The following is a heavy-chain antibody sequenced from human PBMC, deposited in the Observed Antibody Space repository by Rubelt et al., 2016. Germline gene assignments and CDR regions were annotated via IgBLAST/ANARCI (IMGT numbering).Heavy chain of an antibody. CDR1: GFSLSTSGMC. J-gene: IGHJ6*02. CDR2: IDWDDDN. Sequence: QVTLRESGPALVKPTQTLTLTCTFSGFSLSTSGMCVSWIRQPPGKALAWLARIDWDDDNYYSTSLKTRLTISKDTSKNQVVLTMTKMDPGDTATYYCARILLPDYYDSSGGMDVWGQGTTVTVSS. D-gene: IGHD3-22*01. CDR3: ARILLPDYYDSSGGMDV. V-gene: IGHV2-70*15.